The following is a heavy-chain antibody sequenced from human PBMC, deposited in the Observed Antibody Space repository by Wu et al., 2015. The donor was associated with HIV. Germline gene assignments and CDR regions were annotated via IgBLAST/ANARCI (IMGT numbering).Heavy chain of an antibody. V-gene: IGHV1-46*01. CDR1: GYTFTSYY. Sequence: QVQLVQSGAEVKKPGASVKVSCKASGYTFTSYYMHWVRQAPGQGLEWMGIINPSGGSTSYAQKFQGRVTMTRDTSTSTVYMELSSLRSEDTAVYYCARQPAPIVGATQEWHFDYWGQGTLVTVSS. CDR3: ARQPAPIVGATQEWHFDY. D-gene: IGHD1-26*01. CDR2: INPSGGST. J-gene: IGHJ4*02.